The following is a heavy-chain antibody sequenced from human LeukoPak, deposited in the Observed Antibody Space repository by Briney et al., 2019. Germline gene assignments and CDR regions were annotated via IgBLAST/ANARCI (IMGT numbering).Heavy chain of an antibody. CDR1: GGSISSYY. V-gene: IGHV4-59*08. CDR2: IYYSGST. CDR3: ARQAQSYYDSSGYYTN. J-gene: IGHJ4*02. D-gene: IGHD3-22*01. Sequence: SETLPLTCTVSGGSISSYYWSWIRQPPGKGLEWIAYIYYSGSTNYNPSLKSRVTISADTSKNQFSLKLSSVTAADTAVYYCARQAQSYYDSSGYYTNWGQGTLVTVSS.